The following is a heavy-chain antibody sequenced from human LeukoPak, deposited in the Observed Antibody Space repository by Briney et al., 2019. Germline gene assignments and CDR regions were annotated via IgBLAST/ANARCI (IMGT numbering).Heavy chain of an antibody. D-gene: IGHD2-15*01. CDR2: MNPNSGNT. J-gene: IGHJ6*03. V-gene: IGHV1-8*01. CDR1: GYTFTSYD. CDR3: ARGTSCRGGSCYSDGYMDV. Sequence: ASVKVSCKASGYTFTSYDINWVRQAPGQGLEWMGWMNPNSGNTGYAQKFQGRVTMTRNTSISTAYMELSSLRSEDTAVYYCARGTSCRGGSCYSDGYMDVWGKGTTVTVFS.